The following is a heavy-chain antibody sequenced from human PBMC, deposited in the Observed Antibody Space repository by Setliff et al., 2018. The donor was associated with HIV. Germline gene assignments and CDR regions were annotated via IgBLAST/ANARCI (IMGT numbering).Heavy chain of an antibody. CDR3: AKDSYAYGYRGPLFDY. V-gene: IGHV3-30*04. CDR1: GFTFSNFA. Sequence: GGSLRLSCAASGFTFSNFAVHWVRQAPGKGLERVAVMSFDGNIKFYADSVKGRFTVSGDNPTNTLFLQMNGLRADDTAVYFCAKDSYAYGYRGPLFDYWGQGTPVTVSS. J-gene: IGHJ4*02. D-gene: IGHD3-16*02. CDR2: MSFDGNIK.